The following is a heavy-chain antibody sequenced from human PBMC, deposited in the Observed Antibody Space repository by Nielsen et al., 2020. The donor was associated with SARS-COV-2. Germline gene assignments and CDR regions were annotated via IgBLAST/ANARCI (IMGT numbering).Heavy chain of an antibody. CDR2: IYYSGST. CDR1: GGSISSSSYY. J-gene: IGHJ5*02. V-gene: IGHV4-39*07. Sequence: SETLSLTCTVSGGSISSSSYYWGWIRQPPGKGLEWIGSIYYSGSTYYNPSLKSRVTISVDTSKNQFSLKLSSVTAADTAVYYCARDSTYCSGGSCYSRFDPWGQGTLVTVSS. CDR3: ARDSTYCSGGSCYSRFDP. D-gene: IGHD2-15*01.